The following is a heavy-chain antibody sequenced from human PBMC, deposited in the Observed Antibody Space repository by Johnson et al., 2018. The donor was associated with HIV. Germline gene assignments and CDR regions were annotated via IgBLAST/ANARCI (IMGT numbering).Heavy chain of an antibody. CDR1: GITVNTNY. CDR3: ARDGRDLVTRGGFNV. V-gene: IGHV3-66*02. CDR2: IFSVGNT. Sequence: VQLVESGGGLVQSGESLRLSCAASGITVNTNYMSWVRRAPGKGLEWVSVIFSVGNTYYADSVKGRFTISRDNSRNMLYLQMNSLRPEDTAVYYCARDGRDLVTRGGFNVWGQGTMVTLSS. J-gene: IGHJ3*01. D-gene: IGHD5-18*01.